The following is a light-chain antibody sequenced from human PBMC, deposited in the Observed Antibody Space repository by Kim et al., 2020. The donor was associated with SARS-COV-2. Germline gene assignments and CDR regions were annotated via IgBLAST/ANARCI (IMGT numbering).Light chain of an antibody. V-gene: IGLV2-11*01. CDR3: CSYAGLYSRV. CDR1: SSDVGGYNY. Sequence: GQSVTISCTGTSSDVGGYNYVSWYQQHPGKAPKLMIFDVSKRPSGVPARFSGSKSGYTASLTISGLQTEDEADYYCCSYAGLYSRVFGGGTQLTVL. CDR2: DVS. J-gene: IGLJ2*01.